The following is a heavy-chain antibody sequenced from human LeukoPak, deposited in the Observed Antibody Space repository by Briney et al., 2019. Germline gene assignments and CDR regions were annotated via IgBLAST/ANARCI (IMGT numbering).Heavy chain of an antibody. D-gene: IGHD3-3*01. CDR3: ARDPAPTPREELRGPGWYYFDY. J-gene: IGHJ4*02. Sequence: ASVKVSCKASGYTFTNYGVSWVRQAPGQGLEWVGWISVFNGNTNYAQKLQGRVTMTTDTSTNTVYMELSSLRSEDTAVYYCARDPAPTPREELRGPGWYYFDYWGQGTLVTVSS. CDR2: ISVFNGNT. CDR1: GYTFTNYG. V-gene: IGHV1-18*01.